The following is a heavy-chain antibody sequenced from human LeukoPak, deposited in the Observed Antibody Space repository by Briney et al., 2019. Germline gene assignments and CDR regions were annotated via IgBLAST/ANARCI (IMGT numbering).Heavy chain of an antibody. CDR2: IYSGGST. CDR3: ASGSGSYRTPYYYMDV. CDR1: GFTVSSNY. Sequence: GGSLRLSCAASGFTVSSNYMSWVRQAPGKGLEWVSVIYSGGSTYYADSVKGRFTISRDNSKNTLYLQMNSLRAEDTAVYYCASGSGSYRTPYYYMDVCGTGTTVTVSS. J-gene: IGHJ6*03. V-gene: IGHV3-53*01. D-gene: IGHD3-10*01.